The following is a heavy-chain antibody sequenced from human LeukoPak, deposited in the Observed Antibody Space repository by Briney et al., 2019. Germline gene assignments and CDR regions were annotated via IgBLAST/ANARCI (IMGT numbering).Heavy chain of an antibody. J-gene: IGHJ3*02. CDR2: INHSGST. D-gene: IGHD4-17*01. CDR1: GGSFSGYY. CDR3: AREETSVTTTAFDI. V-gene: IGHV4-34*01. Sequence: SETLSLTCAVYGGSFSGYYWSWIRQPPGKGLEWIGEINHSGSTNYNPSLKSRVTISVDTSKNQFSLKLSSVTAADTAVYYCAREETSVTTTAFDIWGQGTMVTVSS.